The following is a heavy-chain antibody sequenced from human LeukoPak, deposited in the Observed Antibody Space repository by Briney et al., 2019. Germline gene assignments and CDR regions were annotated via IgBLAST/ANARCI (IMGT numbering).Heavy chain of an antibody. V-gene: IGHV4-38-2*01. CDR1: DYSISSGYS. CDR2: FYLSGTT. D-gene: IGHD4-17*01. CDR3: AKTDYGDYGAFNI. Sequence: SETLSLTCAVRDYSISSGYSWGWVRQPPGKGLEWIANFYLSGTTYYNPSLKSRVTISLGTSNNHFSLKLSSVTASDTAVYWGAKTDYGDYGAFNIWGQGTMVTVSS. J-gene: IGHJ3*02.